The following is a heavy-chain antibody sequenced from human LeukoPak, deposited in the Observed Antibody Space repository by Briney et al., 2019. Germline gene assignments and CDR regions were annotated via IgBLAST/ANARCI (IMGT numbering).Heavy chain of an antibody. J-gene: IGHJ4*02. Sequence: SETLSLTCTVSGGSISSYYWIWIRQPPGEGLERSGYLFNSGRTNYSSVLKIKVTISVYTSKHQFSLNMTSVTTTDAAVYYCERSLLDRRLFDYWAQGTLVTVSS. V-gene: IGHV4-59*01. CDR3: ERSLLDRRLFDY. D-gene: IGHD1-1*01. CDR1: GGSISSYY. CDR2: LFNSGRT.